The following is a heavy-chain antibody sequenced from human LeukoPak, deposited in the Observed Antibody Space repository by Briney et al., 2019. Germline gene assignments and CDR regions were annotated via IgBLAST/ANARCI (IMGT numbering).Heavy chain of an antibody. CDR3: AKDGDDYGDYDLDY. J-gene: IGHJ4*02. CDR2: ISGSGGST. Sequence: HPGGSLRLSCAASGFTFSSYAMSWVRQAPGKGLEWVSVISGSGGSTYYADSVKGRFTISRDNSKNTLYLQMNSLRAEDTAVYYCAKDGDDYGDYDLDYWGQGTLVTVSS. CDR1: GFTFSSYA. V-gene: IGHV3-23*01. D-gene: IGHD4-17*01.